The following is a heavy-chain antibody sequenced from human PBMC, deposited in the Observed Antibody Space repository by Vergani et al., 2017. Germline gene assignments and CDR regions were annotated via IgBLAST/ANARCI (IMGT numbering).Heavy chain of an antibody. D-gene: IGHD6-19*01. Sequence: QVQLVESGGGVVQPGRSLRLSCAASGFTFSSYGMHWVRQAPGKGLEWVAVIWYDGSNKYYADSVKGRFTISRDNSKNTLYLQMNSLRAEDTAVYYCAKVVPRGIAVAAPYFDYWGQGTLVTVSS. CDR3: AKVVPRGIAVAAPYFDY. CDR1: GFTFSSYG. V-gene: IGHV3-33*06. CDR2: IWYDGSNK. J-gene: IGHJ4*02.